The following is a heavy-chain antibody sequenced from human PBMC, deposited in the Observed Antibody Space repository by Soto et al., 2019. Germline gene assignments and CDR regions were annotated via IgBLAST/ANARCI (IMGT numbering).Heavy chain of an antibody. CDR2: ISYGGGTT. CDR1: EFTFSNYA. D-gene: IGHD3-22*01. J-gene: IGHJ4*02. V-gene: IGHV3-23*01. CDR3: AKNPGDYYDSTGYHFDY. Sequence: GGSLRLSCAASEFTFSNYAMSWVRQAPGKGLEWVSAISYGGGTTYYADSVKGRFTISRDNSKNTLYLQMNSLRAEDTAVYYCAKNPGDYYDSTGYHFDYWGQGTLVTVYS.